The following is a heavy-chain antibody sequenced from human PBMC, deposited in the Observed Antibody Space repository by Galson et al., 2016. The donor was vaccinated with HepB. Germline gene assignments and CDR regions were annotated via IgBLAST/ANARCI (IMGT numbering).Heavy chain of an antibody. V-gene: IGHV4-39*01. CDR3: VRQQKAGLMNF. CDR2: IYYTGTT. D-gene: IGHD6-19*01. J-gene: IGHJ3*01. Sequence: LSLTCTVSGASISSSYYYWGWLRQPPGKGLEWVGSIYYTGTTYYNPSLQSRVTISVDTSKNQFSLKLTSVTAADTALYTWVRQQKAGLMNFWGQGTMVTASS. CDR1: GASISSSYYY.